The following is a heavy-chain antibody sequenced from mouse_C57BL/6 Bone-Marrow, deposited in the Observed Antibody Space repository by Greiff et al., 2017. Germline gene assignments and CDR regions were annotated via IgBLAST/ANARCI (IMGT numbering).Heavy chain of an antibody. D-gene: IGHD1-1*01. V-gene: IGHV1-53*01. J-gene: IGHJ1*03. CDR1: GYTFTSYW. Sequence: VQLQQPGTELVKPGASVKLSCKASGYTFTSYWMHWVKQRPGQGLEWIGNINPSNGGTNYNEKFKSKATLTVDKSSSTAYMPLSSLTSEDSAVYYCARCITTVVAGNWYFDVWGTGTTVTVSS. CDR3: ARCITTVVAGNWYFDV. CDR2: INPSNGGT.